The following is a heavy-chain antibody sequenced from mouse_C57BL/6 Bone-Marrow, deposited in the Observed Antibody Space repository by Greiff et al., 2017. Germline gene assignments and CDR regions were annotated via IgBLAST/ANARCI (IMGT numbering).Heavy chain of an antibody. J-gene: IGHJ2*01. D-gene: IGHD3-3*01. Sequence: EVQRVESGGGLVQPGGSMKLSCAASGFTFSDAWMDWVRQSPEKGLEWVAEIRNKANNHATYYAESVKGRFTISRDDSKSSVSLQMNSLRAEDTGIYYCTRGDWSYYFDYWGQGTTLTVSS. CDR2: IRNKANNHAT. CDR1: GFTFSDAW. V-gene: IGHV6-6*01. CDR3: TRGDWSYYFDY.